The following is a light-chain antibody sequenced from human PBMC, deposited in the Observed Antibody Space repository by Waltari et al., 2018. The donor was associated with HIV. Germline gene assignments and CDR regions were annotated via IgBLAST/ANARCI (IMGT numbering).Light chain of an antibody. J-gene: IGLJ1*01. CDR3: SSYRSSSTFV. CDR2: EVT. V-gene: IGLV2-14*03. CDR1: SSDVGGYDY. Sequence: QSALTQPASVSGSPGQSITISCTGASSDVGGYDYVSWYQQHPGKAPKLMIYEVTNRPEGISNRFSGSKSGNTASLTISGLQAEDEADYYCSSYRSSSTFVFGTGTKVTVL.